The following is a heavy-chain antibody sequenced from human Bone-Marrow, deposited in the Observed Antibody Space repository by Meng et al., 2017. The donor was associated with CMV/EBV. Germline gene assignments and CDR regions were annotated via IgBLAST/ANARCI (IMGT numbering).Heavy chain of an antibody. V-gene: IGHV1-69*05. D-gene: IGHD6-13*01. J-gene: IGHJ4*02. CDR3: ARGSGIAAAGRGGSYSIDY. CDR2: IIPIFGTA. Sequence: SVKVSCKASGGTFSSYAISWVRQAPGQGLEWMGGIIPIFGTANYAQKFQGRVTITTDESTSTAYMELSSLRSEDTAVYYCARGSGIAAAGRGGSYSIDYWGQGTLVTGSS. CDR1: GGTFSSYA.